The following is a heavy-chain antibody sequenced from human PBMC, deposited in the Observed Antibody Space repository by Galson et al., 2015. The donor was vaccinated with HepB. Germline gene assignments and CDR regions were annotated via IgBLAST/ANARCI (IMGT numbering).Heavy chain of an antibody. Sequence: SLRLSCAASGFTFSSYAMHWVRQAPGKGLEWVAVISYDGSNKYYADSVKGRFTISRDNSKNTLYLQMNSLRAEDTAVYYCAKVASIAVAGTMTYYYYYGMDVWGQGTTVTVSS. J-gene: IGHJ6*02. CDR1: GFTFSSYA. CDR3: AKVASIAVAGTMTYYYYYGMDV. CDR2: ISYDGSNK. D-gene: IGHD6-19*01. V-gene: IGHV3-30*04.